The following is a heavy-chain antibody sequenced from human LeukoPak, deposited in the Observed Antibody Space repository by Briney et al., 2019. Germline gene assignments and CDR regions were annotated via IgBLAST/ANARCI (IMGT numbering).Heavy chain of an antibody. CDR3: AKDWADIVVVPAAIRVGAPNYYYYMDV. CDR2: IRYDGSNK. Sequence: GGSLRLSCAASGFTFSSYGMHWVRQAPGKGLEWVAFIRYDGSNKYYADSVKGRFTISRDNSKNTLYLQMNSLRAEDTAVYYCAKDWADIVVVPAAIRVGAPNYYYYMDVWGKGTTVTVSS. D-gene: IGHD2-2*02. J-gene: IGHJ6*03. V-gene: IGHV3-30*02. CDR1: GFTFSSYG.